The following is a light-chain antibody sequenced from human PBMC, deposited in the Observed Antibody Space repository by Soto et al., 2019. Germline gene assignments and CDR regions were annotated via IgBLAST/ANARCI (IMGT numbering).Light chain of an antibody. J-gene: IGKJ4*01. CDR3: QQYNNWPAVT. CDR1: QSVRIN. CDR2: GAS. V-gene: IGKV3-15*01. Sequence: EIVMTQSPATLSVSPGERATLSCWASQSVRINLAWYQQKPGQAPSLLIYGASTRATGCPARFSGSGSGTEFTIPIISLQSEDAAMYYCQQYNNWPAVTFGGGTKVDIK.